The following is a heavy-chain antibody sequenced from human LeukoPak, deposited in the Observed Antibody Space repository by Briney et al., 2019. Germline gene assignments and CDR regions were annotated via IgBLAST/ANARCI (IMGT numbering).Heavy chain of an antibody. CDR1: KFDLGDYY. J-gene: IGHJ6*02. CDR3: ARVRVKDAQRELFFGMDV. D-gene: IGHD3-10*01. Sequence: GGSLRLSCVASKFDLGDYYMSWIRQAPGKGLEWLSYISRSGTTAYYADSVKGRFTTSRDNAKDSLYLQMNSLRGEDTAVYYCARVRVKDAQRELFFGMDVWGQGTTVTVSS. CDR2: ISRSGTTA. V-gene: IGHV3-11*01.